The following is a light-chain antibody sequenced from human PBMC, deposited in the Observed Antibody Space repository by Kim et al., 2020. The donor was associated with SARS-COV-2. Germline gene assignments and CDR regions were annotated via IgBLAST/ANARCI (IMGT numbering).Light chain of an antibody. CDR3: QQDYSLPFT. Sequence: EIVMTQSPATLSLSPGGRATLSCRASEFVVSTYLSWYQQKPGKAPRVLIYGASTRATGIPARFSGSGSGTDFTLTIRSLQPEDFAVYYCQQDYSLPFTFGGGTKV. CDR2: GAS. J-gene: IGKJ4*01. CDR1: EFVVSTY. V-gene: IGKV3D-7*01.